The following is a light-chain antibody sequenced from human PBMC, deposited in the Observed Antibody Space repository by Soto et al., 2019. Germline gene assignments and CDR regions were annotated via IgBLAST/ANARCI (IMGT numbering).Light chain of an antibody. CDR3: QQFNSYSGT. CDR2: KAS. J-gene: IGKJ1*01. Sequence: IHMTRSPSTLSESVGDRVTTAGRASQTISSWLAWYQQKPGKAPKLLIYKASTLKSGVPSRFSGSGSGTEFTLTISSLQPDDFATYYCQQFNSYSGTFGQGTKVDIK. CDR1: QTISSW. V-gene: IGKV1-5*03.